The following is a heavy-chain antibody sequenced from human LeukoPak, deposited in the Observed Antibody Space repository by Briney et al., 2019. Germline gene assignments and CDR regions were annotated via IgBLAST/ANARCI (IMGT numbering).Heavy chain of an antibody. Sequence: VASVKVSCKVSGYTLTELSMHWVRQAPGKGLEWMGGFDPEDGETIYAQKFQGRVTMTEDTSTDTAYMELSSLRSEDTAVYYCATGRTYYYDSSGYPRVDYWGQGTLVTVSS. CDR3: ATGRTYYYDSSGYPRVDY. CDR1: GYTLTELS. V-gene: IGHV1-24*01. J-gene: IGHJ4*02. D-gene: IGHD3-22*01. CDR2: FDPEDGET.